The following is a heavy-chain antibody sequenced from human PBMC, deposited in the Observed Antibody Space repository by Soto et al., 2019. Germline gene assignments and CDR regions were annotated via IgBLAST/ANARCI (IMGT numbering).Heavy chain of an antibody. J-gene: IGHJ6*03. V-gene: IGHV3-21*01. CDR3: ARVITMVRGVSISYYYDMDV. D-gene: IGHD3-10*01. CDR2: ISSSSSYI. Sequence: EVQLVESGGGLVKPGGSLRLSCAASGFTFSSYSMNWVRQAPGKGLEWVSSISSSSSYIYYADSVKGRFTISRDNAKNSLYLQMNSLRAEDTAVYYCARVITMVRGVSISYYYDMDVWGKGTTVTVSS. CDR1: GFTFSSYS.